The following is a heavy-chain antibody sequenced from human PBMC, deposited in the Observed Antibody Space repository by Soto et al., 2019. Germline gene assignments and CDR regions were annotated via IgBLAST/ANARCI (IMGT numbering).Heavy chain of an antibody. CDR2: INAGNGNT. Sequence: QVQLVQSGAEVKKPGASVKVSCKASGYTFTSYAMHWVRQAPGQRLEWMGWINAGNGNTQYSQKFQGRVTITRDTSASTADMARSSLRSEDTAVYYCVRIVEDYDDSSGYCFADWYFDLWGRGTLVTVS. D-gene: IGHD3-22*01. V-gene: IGHV1-3*01. J-gene: IGHJ2*01. CDR1: GYTFTSYA. CDR3: VRIVEDYDDSSGYCFADWYFDL.